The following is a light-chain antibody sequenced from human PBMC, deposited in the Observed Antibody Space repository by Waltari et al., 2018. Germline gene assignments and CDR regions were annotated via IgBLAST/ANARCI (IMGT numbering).Light chain of an antibody. V-gene: IGKV4-1*01. J-gene: IGKJ2*01. CDR1: QSVLYSSNNKNY. CDR3: QEYYGTPPDT. Sequence: DIVMTQSPDSLAVSLGERATINCKSSQSVLYSSNNKNYLAWYQQKPGQPPKLLIYWASTRESGVPDRFSGSGSWTDFTLTISSLRAEDVAVYYCQEYYGTPPDTFGQGTKLEIK. CDR2: WAS.